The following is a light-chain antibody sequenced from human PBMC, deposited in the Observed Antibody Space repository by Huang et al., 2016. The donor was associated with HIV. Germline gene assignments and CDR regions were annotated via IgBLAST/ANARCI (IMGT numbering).Light chain of an antibody. V-gene: IGKV4-1*01. CDR1: RRVYASSTERDY. CDR3: QQYYSSPQT. Sequence: DIVMTQSPDSLAVSLGERATLTCRSSRRVYASSTERDYLAWFQQRPGQPPKLLLFWASTREAGVPDRFSGSGSGTDFTLTIANLKAEDAAIYYCQQYYSSPQTFGQGT. CDR2: WAS. J-gene: IGKJ1*01.